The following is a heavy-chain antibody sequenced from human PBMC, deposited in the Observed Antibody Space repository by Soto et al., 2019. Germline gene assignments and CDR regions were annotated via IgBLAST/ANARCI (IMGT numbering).Heavy chain of an antibody. Sequence: GGSLRLSCAASGFTFSSYSMNWVRQAPGKGLEWVSYISSSSSTIYYADSVKGRFTISRDNAKNSLYLQMNSLRAEDTAVYYCTRDGGGLGVWGQGTTVTVSS. CDR2: ISSSSSTI. CDR1: GFTFSSYS. D-gene: IGHD3-3*01. V-gene: IGHV3-48*01. CDR3: TRDGGGLGV. J-gene: IGHJ6*02.